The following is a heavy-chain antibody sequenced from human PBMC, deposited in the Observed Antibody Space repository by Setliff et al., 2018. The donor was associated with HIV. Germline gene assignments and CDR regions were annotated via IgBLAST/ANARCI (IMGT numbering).Heavy chain of an antibody. CDR2: INHNGNT. J-gene: IGHJ3*02. CDR3: ARVTGASDYVGGSYIHPAFDI. D-gene: IGHD3-16*01. V-gene: IGHV4-34*01. Sequence: SETLSLTCAVYGGSFSGYYWSWIRQPPGEGLEWIGEINHNGNTNYSPSLKSRVTISVDTSKNQFSLNLTSVTAADTAVYYCARVTGASDYVGGSYIHPAFDIWGQGTMVTVSS. CDR1: GGSFSGYY.